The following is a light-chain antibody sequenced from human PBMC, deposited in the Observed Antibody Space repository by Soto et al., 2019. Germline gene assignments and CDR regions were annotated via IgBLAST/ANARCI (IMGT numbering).Light chain of an antibody. J-gene: IGKJ2*01. CDR2: WAS. V-gene: IGKV4-1*01. CDR1: QSVLYSSNNKNY. Sequence: DIVMTQSPDSLAVSLGERATINCKSSQSVLYSSNNKNYLTWYQQKPGQPPRVLVYWASTRESGVPDRFSGSASGTDFTLTISSLQAEDVAVYYCQQYYSPPHTFGQGTKLEIK. CDR3: QQYYSPPHT.